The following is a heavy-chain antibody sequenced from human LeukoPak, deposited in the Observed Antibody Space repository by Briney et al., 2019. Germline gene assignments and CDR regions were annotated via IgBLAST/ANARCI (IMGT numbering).Heavy chain of an antibody. CDR3: ARRRGTGWYYFDF. D-gene: IGHD6-19*01. CDR1: GGSISSSSHY. V-gene: IGHV4-39*01. CDR2: NYYTEDT. Sequence: SWTLSLTCTVSGGSISSSSHYWGWIRQPPGKGLEWIGSNYYTEDTYYNPSLKSRVTISVDTSQNRFSLKLSSVTAADTAVYYCARRRGTGWYYFDFWGQGSLVTVSS. J-gene: IGHJ4*02.